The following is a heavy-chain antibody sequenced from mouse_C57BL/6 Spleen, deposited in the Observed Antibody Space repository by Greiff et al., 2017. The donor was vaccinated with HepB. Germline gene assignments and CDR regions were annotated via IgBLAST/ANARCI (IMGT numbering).Heavy chain of an antibody. D-gene: IGHD1-1*01. V-gene: IGHV14-4*01. J-gene: IGHJ1*03. Sequence: VQLQQSGAELVRPGASVKLSCTASGFNIKDDYMHWVKQRPEQGLEWIGWIDPENGDTEYASKFQGKATITADTSSNTAYLQLSSLTSEDTAVYYCTTSGYGSGGYFDVWGTGTTVTVSS. CDR3: TTSGYGSGGYFDV. CDR2: IDPENGDT. CDR1: GFNIKDDY.